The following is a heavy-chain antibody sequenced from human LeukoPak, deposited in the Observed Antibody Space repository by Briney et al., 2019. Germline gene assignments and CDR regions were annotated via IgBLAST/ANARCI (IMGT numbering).Heavy chain of an antibody. Sequence: GDSLRLSCAGSGFIFSDFHVNWVRQAPGKGLEWVSAVTGSGGTTYYADSVKGRFTISRDNSKNTVYLQMNSLRAEDTAVYYCAKDRGVAARHGFDIWGQGTMVTVSS. V-gene: IGHV3-23*01. CDR1: GFIFSDFH. J-gene: IGHJ3*02. D-gene: IGHD6-6*01. CDR2: VTGSGGTT. CDR3: AKDRGVAARHGFDI.